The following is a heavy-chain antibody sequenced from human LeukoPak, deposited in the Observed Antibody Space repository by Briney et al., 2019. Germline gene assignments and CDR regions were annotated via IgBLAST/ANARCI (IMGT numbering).Heavy chain of an antibody. CDR2: INPNSGGT. V-gene: IGHV1-2*02. CDR1: GYTFTSYG. D-gene: IGHD2-15*01. CDR3: ARSYCSGGSCYSGY. Sequence: ASVKVSCKASGYTFTSYGISWVRQAPGQGLEWMGWINPNSGGTNYAQKFQGRVTMTRDTSISTAYMELSRLRSDDTAVYYCARSYCSGGSCYSGYWGQGTLVTVSS. J-gene: IGHJ4*02.